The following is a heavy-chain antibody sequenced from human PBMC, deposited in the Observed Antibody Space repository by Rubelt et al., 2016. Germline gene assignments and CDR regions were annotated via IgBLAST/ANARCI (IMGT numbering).Heavy chain of an antibody. J-gene: IGHJ5*02. CDR1: GYTLTSYA. CDR2: INAGNGNT. D-gene: IGHD6-13*01. Sequence: QVQLVQSGAEVKKPGASVKVSCKASGYTLTSYAMHWVRQAPGQRLEWVGWINAGNGNTKYSQKFQGRGTITRDTSASKAYMELSSLRSEDTAVYYCARGLGLGYSSSWFNWFDPWGQGTLVTVSS. V-gene: IGHV1-3*01. CDR3: ARGLGLGYSSSWFNWFDP.